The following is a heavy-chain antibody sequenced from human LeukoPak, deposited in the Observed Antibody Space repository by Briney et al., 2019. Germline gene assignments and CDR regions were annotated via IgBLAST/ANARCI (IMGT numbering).Heavy chain of an antibody. J-gene: IGHJ3*02. CDR2: IYYSGST. CDR1: GGSISSSSYY. D-gene: IGHD3-22*01. V-gene: IGHV4-39*01. CDR3: ARHDDHYESDDAFDI. Sequence: SETLSLTCTVSGGSISSSSYYWGWIRQPPGKGLEWIGSIYYSGSTYYNPSLKSRVTISVDTSKNQFSLKLSSVTAADTAVYYCARHDDHYESDDAFDIWGQGTMVIVSS.